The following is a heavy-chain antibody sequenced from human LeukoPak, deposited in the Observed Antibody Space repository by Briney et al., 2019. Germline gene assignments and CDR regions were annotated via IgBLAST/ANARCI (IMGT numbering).Heavy chain of an antibody. CDR2: IFYSGST. D-gene: IGHD3-10*01. V-gene: IGHV4-39*01. Sequence: SETLSLTCTVSVGSISSSSYYCGWIRQPPGKGLEWIGSIFYSGSTYYNPSLQSRVTISVDTSKNRFSLKLSSVTAADTAVYYCARQSFTMVPGMDWYDPWGQGTLVTVSS. J-gene: IGHJ5*02. CDR1: VGSISSSSYY. CDR3: ARQSFTMVPGMDWYDP.